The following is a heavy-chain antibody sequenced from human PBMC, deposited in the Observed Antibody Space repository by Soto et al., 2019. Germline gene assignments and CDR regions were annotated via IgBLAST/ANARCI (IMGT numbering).Heavy chain of an antibody. V-gene: IGHV3-21*01. Sequence: QLVESGGGLVEPGGSLRLSCAASGFTFSTYNMNWVRQAPGKGLEWVSSITPDSRYIYYADSVRGRFTISRDNAKTSLYLQMSSLSSEDTAVYFCARDPARWRRFGYSDGWGQGTLVTVSS. D-gene: IGHD5-12*01. CDR3: ARDPARWRRFGYSDG. CDR1: GFTFSTYN. J-gene: IGHJ4*02. CDR2: ITPDSRYI.